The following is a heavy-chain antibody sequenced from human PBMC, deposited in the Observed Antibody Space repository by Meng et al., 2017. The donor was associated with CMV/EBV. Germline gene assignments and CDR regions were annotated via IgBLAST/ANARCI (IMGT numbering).Heavy chain of an antibody. Sequence: ASVQVSCKASGYTFTSYGISWVRQAPGQGLEWMGWISAYNGNTNYAPKLQGRVTMTTDTSTSTAYMELRSLRSDDTAVYYCARSVPAAMEYSSSPGNYYGMDVWGQGTTVTVSS. J-gene: IGHJ6*02. CDR1: GYTFTSYG. CDR3: ARSVPAAMEYSSSPGNYYGMDV. V-gene: IGHV1-18*01. D-gene: IGHD2-2*01. CDR2: ISAYNGNT.